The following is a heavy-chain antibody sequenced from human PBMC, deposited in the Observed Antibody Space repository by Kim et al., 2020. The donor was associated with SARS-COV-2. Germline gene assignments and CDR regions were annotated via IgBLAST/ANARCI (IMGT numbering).Heavy chain of an antibody. J-gene: IGHJ4*02. CDR2: ISGSGGST. V-gene: IGHV3-23*01. Sequence: GGSLRLSCSASGFTFSGYAMNWVRQAPGKGLEWVSTISGSGGSTDYADSVKGRFTISRDNSNNTLYLQMNSLRADDTAVYYCATEGFSLPKYYFDYWGQGTLVTVSS. CDR1: GFTFSGYA. CDR3: ATEGFSLPKYYFDY. D-gene: IGHD3-3*01.